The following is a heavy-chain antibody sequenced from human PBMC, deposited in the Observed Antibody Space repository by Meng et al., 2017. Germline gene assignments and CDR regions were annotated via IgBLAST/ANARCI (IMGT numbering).Heavy chain of an antibody. CDR3: ARGKGSDFWSGYYGYYFDD. CDR1: GGSFSGYY. CDR2: INHSGST. J-gene: IGHJ4*02. Sequence: SETLSLTCAVYGGSFSGYYWSWIRQPPGKGLEWIGEINHSGSTNYNPSLKSRVTISVDTSKNQFSLKLSSVTAADTAVYYCARGKGSDFWSGYYGYYFDDWGQGTLVTVSS. V-gene: IGHV4-34*01. D-gene: IGHD3-3*01.